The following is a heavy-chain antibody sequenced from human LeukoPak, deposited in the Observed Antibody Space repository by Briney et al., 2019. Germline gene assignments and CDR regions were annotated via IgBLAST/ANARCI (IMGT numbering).Heavy chain of an antibody. J-gene: IGHJ4*02. CDR2: ISAYNGNT. Sequence: ASVKVSCKASGYTFTSYGISWVRQAPGQGLEWMGWISAYNGNTNYAQKLQGRVTMTTDTSTSTAYMELRSLRSDDTAVYYCARVRDSFQYYYGSGSYPEIWGQGTLVTVS. V-gene: IGHV1-18*01. CDR3: ARVRDSFQYYYGSGSYPEI. D-gene: IGHD3-10*01. CDR1: GYTFTSYG.